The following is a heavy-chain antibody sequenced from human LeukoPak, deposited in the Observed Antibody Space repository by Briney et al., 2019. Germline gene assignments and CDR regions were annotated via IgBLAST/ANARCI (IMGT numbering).Heavy chain of an antibody. CDR3: ARTSHYVDIAATIPYGIYYFDY. Sequence: GASVNVSCKASGYTFTAYYVHWVRQAPGQGLEWLGWINPNSGDTNYAQKLQGRVTMTTDTSTSTAYMELRSLRSDDTAVYYCARTSHYVDIAATIPYGIYYFDYWGQGTLVTVSS. CDR2: INPNSGDT. D-gene: IGHD5-12*01. CDR1: GYTFTAYY. J-gene: IGHJ4*02. V-gene: IGHV1-18*04.